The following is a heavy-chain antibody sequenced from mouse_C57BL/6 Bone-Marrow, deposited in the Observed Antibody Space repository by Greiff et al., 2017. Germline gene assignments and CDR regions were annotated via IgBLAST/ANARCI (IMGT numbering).Heavy chain of an antibody. CDR3: ASFITTDY. Sequence: VQLQESGPELVKPGASVKISCKASGYAFSSSWMNWVKQRPGKGLEWIGRIYPGDGDTNYNGKFKGKATLTADTSSSTAYMQLSSLTSEGSAVYFCASFITTDYWGQGTTLTVSS. D-gene: IGHD1-1*01. CDR2: IYPGDGDT. CDR1: GYAFSSSW. V-gene: IGHV1-82*01. J-gene: IGHJ2*01.